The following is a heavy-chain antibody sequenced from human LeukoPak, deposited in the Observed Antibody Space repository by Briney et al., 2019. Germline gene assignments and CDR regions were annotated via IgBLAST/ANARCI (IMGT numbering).Heavy chain of an antibody. J-gene: IGHJ4*02. D-gene: IGHD4/OR15-4a*01. V-gene: IGHV1-2*02. Sequence: ASVKVSCTASGYTFTVYYMHWVRQAPGQGLEWMGWINPNSGGTDYAQKFQGRVTMTREMSISTAYMELSSLRSDDTAVYYCTRGGADYWGQGTLVTVSS. CDR3: TRGGADY. CDR1: GYTFTVYY. CDR2: INPNSGGT.